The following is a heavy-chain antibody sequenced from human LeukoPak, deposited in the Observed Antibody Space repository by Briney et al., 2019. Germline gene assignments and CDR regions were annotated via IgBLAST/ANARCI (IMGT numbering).Heavy chain of an antibody. D-gene: IGHD2-8*02. V-gene: IGHV3-23*01. CDR2: IFPSGGEI. Sequence: GGSLRLSCAASGFTFSTFAMIWVRQPPGKGLEWVSSIFPSGGEIHYADSVRGRFTISRDNSKSTLSPQMNSLRDEDTAIYYCATYSQVLLPFESWGQGTLVTVSS. CDR3: ATYSQVLLPFES. J-gene: IGHJ4*02. CDR1: GFTFSTFA.